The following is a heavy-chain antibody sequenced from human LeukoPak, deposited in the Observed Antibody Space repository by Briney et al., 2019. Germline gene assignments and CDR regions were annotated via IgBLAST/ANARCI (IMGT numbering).Heavy chain of an antibody. Sequence: PGGSLRLSCAASGFTFSSYGMHWVRQAPGKGLEWVAFIRYDGSNKYYADSVKGQFTISRDNSKNTLYLQMNSLRAEDTAVYYCAKDPGSAVAATNWFDPWGQGTLVTVSS. CDR2: IRYDGSNK. J-gene: IGHJ5*02. D-gene: IGHD2-15*01. V-gene: IGHV3-30*02. CDR3: AKDPGSAVAATNWFDP. CDR1: GFTFSSYG.